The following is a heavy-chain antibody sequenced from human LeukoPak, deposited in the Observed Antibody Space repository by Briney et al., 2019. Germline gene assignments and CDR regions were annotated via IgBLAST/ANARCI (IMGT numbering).Heavy chain of an antibody. D-gene: IGHD3-22*01. CDR3: AKGSDTSGFAL. CDR1: GFTFSSYS. CDR2: ITSSSDYI. V-gene: IGHV3-21*01. J-gene: IGHJ4*02. Sequence: AGGSLRLSCAASGFTFSSYSMNWVRQAPGKGLEWVSSITSSSDYIYYADSVKGRSTISRDNAKNSLYLQMNSLRAEDTAVYYCAKGSDTSGFALWGQGTLVTVSS.